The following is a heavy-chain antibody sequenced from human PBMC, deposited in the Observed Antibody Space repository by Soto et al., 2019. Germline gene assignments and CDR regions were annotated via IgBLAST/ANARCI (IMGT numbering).Heavy chain of an antibody. D-gene: IGHD1-7*01. J-gene: IGHJ6*02. Sequence: ASVKVSRKASGGPFSSYSISWVRQAPGQRLERKGGIIPIFGTANYAQKFQGRVTITADESTSTAYMELSSLRSEDTAVYYCARDRLGDAGTTVYYYYYYGMDVWGQGTTVTVSS. CDR1: GGPFSSYS. CDR3: ARDRLGDAGTTVYYYYYYGMDV. V-gene: IGHV1-69*01. CDR2: IIPIFGTA.